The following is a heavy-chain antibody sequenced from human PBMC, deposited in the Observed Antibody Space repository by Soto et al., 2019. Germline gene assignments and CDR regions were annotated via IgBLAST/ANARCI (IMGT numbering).Heavy chain of an antibody. CDR3: ARDLNLGLGDY. CDR2: ISVHNGNT. J-gene: IGHJ4*02. D-gene: IGHD7-27*01. Sequence: QVQLVQSGAEVKKPGASVKVSCKASGYTFTSYGISWVRQAPGQGLEGMGWISVHNGNTKYAQKLQGRVTMTTDTTTSTAYMEVRSLRSDDTAVYYCARDLNLGLGDYWGQGTLVTVSS. CDR1: GYTFTSYG. V-gene: IGHV1-18*01.